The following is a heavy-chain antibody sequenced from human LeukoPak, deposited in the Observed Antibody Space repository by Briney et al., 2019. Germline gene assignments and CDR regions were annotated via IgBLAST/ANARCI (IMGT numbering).Heavy chain of an antibody. J-gene: IGHJ3*01. Sequence: GGSLRLSCAASGFTFSSYGMHWVRQAPGKGLEWVAVISYDGSNKYYADSVKGRFTIPKDNSENTLYLQTNSLRAEDTAVYYCARDPPNSGYGLDVWGQGTTVTVSS. CDR3: ARDPPNSGYGLDV. V-gene: IGHV3-30*03. CDR1: GFTFSSYG. CDR2: ISYDGSNK. D-gene: IGHD7-27*01.